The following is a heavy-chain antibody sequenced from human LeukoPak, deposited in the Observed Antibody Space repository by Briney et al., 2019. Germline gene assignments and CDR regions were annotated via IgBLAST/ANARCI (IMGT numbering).Heavy chain of an antibody. CDR3: TLTMIVVARSHFDY. D-gene: IGHD3-22*01. CDR2: IRSKGPGGTT. J-gene: IGHJ4*02. Sequence: PGGSLRLSCTAPGFTFGEYGMSWVRQAPGKGLEWLGFIRSKGPGGTTAYAASVKGRFTISRDDSKSIAYLQLNSLKTEDTAVYYCTLTMIVVARSHFDYWGQGTLVTVSS. CDR1: GFTFGEYG. V-gene: IGHV3-49*04.